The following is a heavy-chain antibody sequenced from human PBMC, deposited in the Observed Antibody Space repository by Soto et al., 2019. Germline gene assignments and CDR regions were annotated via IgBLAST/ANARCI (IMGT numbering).Heavy chain of an antibody. J-gene: IGHJ6*03. CDR2: ISGSGGST. V-gene: IGHV3-23*01. D-gene: IGHD1-7*01. CDR3: AKRSGLELRYYYYYMDV. Sequence: PGGSLRLSCAASGFTFSSYAMSWVRQAPGKGLEWVSAISGSGGSTYYADSVKGRFTISRDNSKNTLYLQMNSLRAEDTAVYYCAKRSGLELRYYYYYMDVWGKGTTVTVSS. CDR1: GFTFSSYA.